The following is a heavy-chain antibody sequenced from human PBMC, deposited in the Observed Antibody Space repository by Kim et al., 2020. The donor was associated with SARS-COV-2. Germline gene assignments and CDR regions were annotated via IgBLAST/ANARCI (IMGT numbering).Heavy chain of an antibody. D-gene: IGHD6-13*01. CDR1: GFSLSTSGMC. Sequence: SGPTLVNPTQTLTLTCTFSGFSLSTSGMCVSWIRQPPGKALEWLARIDWDDDKYYSTSLKTRLTISKDTSKKEVVLIMTNMDPVDTATYYCARIHSSSWFKDYGMDVWGQGTTVTVSS. V-gene: IGHV2-70*11. J-gene: IGHJ6*02. CDR2: IDWDDDK. CDR3: ARIHSSSWFKDYGMDV.